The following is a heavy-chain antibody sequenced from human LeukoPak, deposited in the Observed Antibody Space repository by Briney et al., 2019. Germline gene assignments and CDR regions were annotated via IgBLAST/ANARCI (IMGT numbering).Heavy chain of an antibody. CDR1: GFTFSSYE. D-gene: IGHD3-10*01. V-gene: IGHV3-48*03. J-gene: IGHJ4*02. CDR3: ARQYYYGSGSYSKAFDY. CDR2: ISSSGSTI. Sequence: GGSLRLSCAASGFTFSSYEMTWVRQAPGKGLEWVSYISSSGSTIYYADSVKGRFTTSRDNAKNSLYLQMNSLRAEDTAVYYWARQYYYGSGSYSKAFDYWGQGTLVTVSS.